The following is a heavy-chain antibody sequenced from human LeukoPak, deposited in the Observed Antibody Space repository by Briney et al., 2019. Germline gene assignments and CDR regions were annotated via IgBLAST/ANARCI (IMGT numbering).Heavy chain of an antibody. CDR1: EFSVGSNY. Sequence: GGSLRLSCAASEFSVGSNYMTWVRQAPGKGLEWVSLIYSGGSTYYADSVKGRFTISRDNSKNTLYLQMNSLRVEDTAVYYCAKHNPARGVFDDWGQGTLVTVSS. D-gene: IGHD3-10*01. CDR2: IYSGGST. J-gene: IGHJ4*02. V-gene: IGHV3-66*04. CDR3: AKHNPARGVFDD.